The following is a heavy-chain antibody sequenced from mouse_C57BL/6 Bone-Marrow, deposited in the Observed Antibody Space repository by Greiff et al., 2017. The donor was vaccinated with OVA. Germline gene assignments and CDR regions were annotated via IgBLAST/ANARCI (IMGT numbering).Heavy chain of an antibody. J-gene: IGHJ1*03. CDR1: GFTFSNYW. V-gene: IGHV6-3*01. D-gene: IGHD3-3*01. CDR3: TVGDVGYFDV. Sequence: EVMLVESGGGLVQPGGSMKLSCVASGFTFSNYWMNWVRQSPEKGLEWVAQIRLKSDNYATHYAESVKGRFTISRDDSKSSVYLQMNNLRAEDTGIYYCTVGDVGYFDVWGTGTTVTVSS. CDR2: IRLKSDNYAT.